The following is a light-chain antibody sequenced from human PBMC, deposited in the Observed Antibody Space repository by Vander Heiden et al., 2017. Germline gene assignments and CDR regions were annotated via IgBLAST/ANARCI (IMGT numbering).Light chain of an antibody. V-gene: IGKV4-1*01. CDR3: QQYYQTRRST. CDR1: QSILYSANKKNY. CDR2: WAS. Sequence: IVMTQSPDSLAVSLGETATLNCTSSQSILYSANKKNYLAWDQKKTGQPPRLLIYWASTRESGVPDRFSGGGSGTDFTLTISSLQAEDVAVYYCQQYYQTRRSTFGQGTRLEIK. J-gene: IGKJ5*01.